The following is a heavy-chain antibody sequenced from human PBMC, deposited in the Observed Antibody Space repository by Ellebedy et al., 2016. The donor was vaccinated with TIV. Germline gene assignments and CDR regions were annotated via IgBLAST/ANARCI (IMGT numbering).Heavy chain of an antibody. Sequence: GESLKISCAGSGFTFSSFSMDWVRKAPGKGLEWVSSISSSGNYKNYGSSVKGRFTISRDNAKNSVYLQMNGLRADDSALYYCARDSKGGYDKTLFGLDVWGQGTTVTVSS. CDR3: ARDSKGGYDKTLFGLDV. V-gene: IGHV3-21*01. CDR2: ISSSGNYK. CDR1: GFTFSSFS. J-gene: IGHJ6*02. D-gene: IGHD5-12*01.